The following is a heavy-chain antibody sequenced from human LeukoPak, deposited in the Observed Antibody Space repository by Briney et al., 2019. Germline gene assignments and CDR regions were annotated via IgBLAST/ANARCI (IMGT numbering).Heavy chain of an antibody. D-gene: IGHD3-10*01. V-gene: IGHV4-4*02. Sequence: SETLSLTCAVSGDSISSSKWWSWVRQPPGKGLEWIGEIHHSGSTTYNPSLKSRVTILVDKSKNQFSLRLTSVTAADTAVYYCSSRFDGWGIFVYWGPGTLVTASP. CDR1: GDSISSSKW. CDR3: SSRFDGWGIFVY. J-gene: IGHJ4*02. CDR2: IHHSGST.